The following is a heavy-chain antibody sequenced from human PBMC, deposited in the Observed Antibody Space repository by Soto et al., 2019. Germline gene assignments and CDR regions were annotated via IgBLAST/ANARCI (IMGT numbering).Heavy chain of an antibody. J-gene: IGHJ6*03. CDR3: ARDSSGYESVYYYMDV. CDR1: GGSISSYY. V-gene: IGHV4-59*01. Sequence: PSETLSLTCTVSGGSISSYYWSWIRQPPGKGLEWIGYIYYSGSTNYNPSLKSRVTISVDTSKNQFSLKLSSVTAADTAVYYCARDSSGYESVYYYMDVWGKGTTVTVSS. CDR2: IYYSGST. D-gene: IGHD5-12*01.